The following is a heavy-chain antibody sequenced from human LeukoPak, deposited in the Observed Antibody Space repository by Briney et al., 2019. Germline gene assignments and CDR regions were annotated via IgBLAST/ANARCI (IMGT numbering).Heavy chain of an antibody. J-gene: IGHJ6*02. CDR2: ISYDGSNK. CDR3: ARAAYSSSWFTSYYYYGMGV. D-gene: IGHD6-13*01. CDR1: GFTFSSYA. V-gene: IGHV3-30*04. Sequence: GGSLRLSCAASGFTFSSYAMRWVRQAPGKGLEWVAVISYDGSNKYYADSVKGRFTISRDNSKNTLYLQMNSLRAEDTAVYYCARAAYSSSWFTSYYYYGMGVWGQGTTVTVSS.